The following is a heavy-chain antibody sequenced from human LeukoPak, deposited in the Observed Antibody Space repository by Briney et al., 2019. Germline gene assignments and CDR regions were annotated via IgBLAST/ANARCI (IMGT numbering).Heavy chain of an antibody. CDR3: VRAFGDDSIGRDYAGNDF. CDR1: GFSFISYW. CDR2: IIQDGGET. J-gene: IGHJ4*02. Sequence: GGSLRLSCAGSGFSFISYWMGWVRQTPGKGLQYVANIIQDGGETHYVDSVKGRFTISRDNAKKQLYLQMNRLRGEDTAVYYCVRAFGDDSIGRDYAGNDFWGQGTLVIVSS. V-gene: IGHV3-7*05. D-gene: IGHD2-21*01.